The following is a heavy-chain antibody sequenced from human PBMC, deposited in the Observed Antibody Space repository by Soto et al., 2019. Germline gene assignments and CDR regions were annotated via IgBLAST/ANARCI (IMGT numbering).Heavy chain of an antibody. Sequence: GGSLRLSCAASGFTFSSYGMHWVRQAPGKGLEWVAVIWYDGSNKYYADSVKGRFTISRNNSKNTLYLQMNSLRAEDTAVYYCARDRAARLPYYYYGMDVWGQGTTVTVSS. D-gene: IGHD6-6*01. V-gene: IGHV3-33*01. CDR2: IWYDGSNK. CDR3: ARDRAARLPYYYYGMDV. CDR1: GFTFSSYG. J-gene: IGHJ6*02.